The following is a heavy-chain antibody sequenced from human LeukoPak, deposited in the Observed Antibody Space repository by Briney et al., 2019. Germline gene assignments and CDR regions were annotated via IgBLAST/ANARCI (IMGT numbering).Heavy chain of an antibody. CDR3: ARQHHHWNWGE. CDR1: GGSFSTTNYY. J-gene: IGHJ4*02. D-gene: IGHD7-27*01. Sequence: SDTLSLTCTVSGGSFSTTNYYWGSIRQPPGKGLEWIGSINHGGDIYYNPSLKSRVTISVDTSKNQFSLKLNSVTAADAAVYYCARQHHHWNWGEWGRGTLVTVS. V-gene: IGHV4-39*01. CDR2: INHGGDI.